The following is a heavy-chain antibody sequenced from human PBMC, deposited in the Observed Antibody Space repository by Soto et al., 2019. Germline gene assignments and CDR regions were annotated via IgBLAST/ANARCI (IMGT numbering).Heavy chain of an antibody. J-gene: IGHJ6*02. CDR2: IWYDGTKK. V-gene: IGHV3-33*01. D-gene: IGHD1-26*01. CDR1: GFTFNYYG. Sequence: QVQLVESGGGVVQPGGSLRLSCVASGFTFNYYGIHWVRQAPGKGLEWVAVIWYDGTKKDYVDSVQGRFTFSRDNSRNTVHLQMNSLRADDTAIYYCARDGSSTHLYYGLDVWGQGTLVAVSS. CDR3: ARDGSSTHLYYGLDV.